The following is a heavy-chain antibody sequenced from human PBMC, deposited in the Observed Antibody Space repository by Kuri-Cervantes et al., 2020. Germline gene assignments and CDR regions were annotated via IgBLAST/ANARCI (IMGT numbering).Heavy chain of an antibody. CDR1: GLCFSSYD. J-gene: IGHJ3*02. Sequence: GESLKISCASAGLCFSSYDSHGLRQAPGKVLERAAVISIDGSHKYYGDSVKGRFTISRDNSKNTLYLQMNSLRAEDTAVYYCARVRNPLGDAFYIWGQGTMVTVSS. CDR3: ARVRNPLGDAFYI. CDR2: ISIDGSHK. V-gene: IGHV3-30-3*01.